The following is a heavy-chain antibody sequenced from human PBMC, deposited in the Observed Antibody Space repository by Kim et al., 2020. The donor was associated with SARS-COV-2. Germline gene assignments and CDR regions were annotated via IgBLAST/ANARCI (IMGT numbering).Heavy chain of an antibody. CDR2: ISYDGSNK. CDR3: SRVLYSYGYFDY. J-gene: IGHJ4*02. CDR1: GFTFSSYA. Sequence: GGSLRLSCAASGFTFSSYAMHWVRQAPGKGLEWVAVISYDGSNKYYADTVKGRFTISRDNSKNTLYLQMNSRRAEDTAVYYCSRVLYSYGYFDYWGQGTLVTVSS. V-gene: IGHV3-30*04. D-gene: IGHD5-18*01.